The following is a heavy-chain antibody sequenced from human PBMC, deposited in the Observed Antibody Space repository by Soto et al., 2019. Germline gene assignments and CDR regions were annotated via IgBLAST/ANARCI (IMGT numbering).Heavy chain of an antibody. CDR2: IYYSGST. Sequence: PSETLSLTCTVSGGSISSYYWSWIRQPPGKGLEWIGYIYYSGSTNYNPSLKSRVTISVDTSKNQFSLKLSSVTAADTAVYYCARDLGGYDRTGFEYWGQGTRVTV. V-gene: IGHV4-59*01. D-gene: IGHD5-12*01. CDR1: GGSISSYY. CDR3: ARDLGGYDRTGFEY. J-gene: IGHJ4*02.